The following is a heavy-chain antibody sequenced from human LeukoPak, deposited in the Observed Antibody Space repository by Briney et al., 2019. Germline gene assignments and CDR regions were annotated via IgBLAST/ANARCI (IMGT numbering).Heavy chain of an antibody. J-gene: IGHJ6*02. V-gene: IGHV1-2*02. CDR1: GYTFTGYY. CDR2: INPNSGGT. Sequence: ASVKVSCKASGYTFTGYYMHWVRQAPGQGLEWMGWINPNSGGTNYAQKFQGRVTMTGDTSISTAYMELSRLRSDDTAVYYCARETRAACSSTSCPSYYGMDVWGQGTTVTVSS. CDR3: ARETRAACSSTSCPSYYGMDV. D-gene: IGHD2-2*01.